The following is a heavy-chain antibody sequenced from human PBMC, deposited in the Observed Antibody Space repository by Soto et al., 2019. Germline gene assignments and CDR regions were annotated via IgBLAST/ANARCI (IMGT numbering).Heavy chain of an antibody. Sequence: QAQLVQSGAEVKKPGASVRVSCTTSGYTFTAYHIHWLRQAPGQRLEWLGWINPDNGNTKNSQNFWGRVTITRDTSASTAHMELSSLRPEDTAIYYCTREEYCTGGTCYRYFGLWGRGTLVTVSS. J-gene: IGHJ2*01. D-gene: IGHD2-15*01. CDR3: TREEYCTGGTCYRYFGL. CDR1: GYTFTAYH. CDR2: INPDNGNT. V-gene: IGHV1-3*01.